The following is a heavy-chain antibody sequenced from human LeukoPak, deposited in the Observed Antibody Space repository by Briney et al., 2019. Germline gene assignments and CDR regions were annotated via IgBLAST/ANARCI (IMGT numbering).Heavy chain of an antibody. D-gene: IGHD4-17*01. Sequence: GESLKICCKGSGYSFTSYWIGWVRQMPGKGLELMGIIYPGDSDTRYRPSFQGQVTISADKSISTAYLQWSSLKASDTAMYYCARLGGDYGFLGDYSGQGTLVTVSS. J-gene: IGHJ4*02. V-gene: IGHV5-51*01. CDR1: GYSFTSYW. CDR3: ARLGGDYGFLGDY. CDR2: IYPGDSDT.